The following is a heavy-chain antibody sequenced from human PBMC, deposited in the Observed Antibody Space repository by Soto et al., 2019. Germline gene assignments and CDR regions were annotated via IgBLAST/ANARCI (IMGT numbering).Heavy chain of an antibody. CDR3: AGDFASYDPYSSRWGGDAFDI. V-gene: IGHV1-3*01. J-gene: IGHJ3*02. D-gene: IGHD6-13*01. CDR1: GYTFTSYA. CDR2: INAGNGNT. Sequence: QVQLVQSGAEAKKPGASVKVSCKASGYTFTSYAMHWVRQAPGQRLEWMGWINAGNGNTKYSQKSQGRGTITRDTSASNAYMEADSLRSEDTAVYSCAGDFASYDPYSSRWGGDAFDIWGRGTMVTVSS.